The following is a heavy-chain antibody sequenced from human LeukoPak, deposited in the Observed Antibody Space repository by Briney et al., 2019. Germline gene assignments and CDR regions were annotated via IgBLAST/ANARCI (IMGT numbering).Heavy chain of an antibody. CDR1: GFIFDTYA. V-gene: IGHV3-69-1*02. CDR2: ISTSDTI. CDR3: ARDEYFDY. Sequence: PGGSLRLSCAASGFIFDTYAMNWVRQAPGKGLEWISFISTSDTIYYADSVKGRFTISRDNAKNSLYLQMSSLRAEDTAVYYCARDEYFDYWGQGTLVTVSS. J-gene: IGHJ4*02.